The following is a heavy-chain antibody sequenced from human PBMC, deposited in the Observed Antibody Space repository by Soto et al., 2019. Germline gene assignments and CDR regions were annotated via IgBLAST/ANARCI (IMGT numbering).Heavy chain of an antibody. J-gene: IGHJ4*02. CDR2: IWYDGNNK. V-gene: IGHV3-33*08. CDR3: ARERDPGIAGGGPDY. D-gene: IGHD6-13*01. Sequence: QVQLVESGGGVVQPGRSLRLSCAASGFTFSSYGMHWVRQAPGKGLEWVAVIWYDGNNKYYADSVKGRFTISRDNSKNTLYLQINRLRGEDTAVYYCARERDPGIAGGGPDYWGQGTLVTVPS. CDR1: GFTFSSYG.